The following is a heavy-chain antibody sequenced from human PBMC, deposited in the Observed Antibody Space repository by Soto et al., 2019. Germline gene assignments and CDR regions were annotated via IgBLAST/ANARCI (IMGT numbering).Heavy chain of an antibody. CDR3: ASRRSVRGVIITRIFASDAFDI. J-gene: IGHJ3*02. CDR1: GGSFSGYY. V-gene: IGHV4-34*01. CDR2: INHSGST. D-gene: IGHD3-10*01. Sequence: SETLSLTCAVYGGSFSGYYWSWIRQPPGKGLEWIGEINHSGSTNYNPSLKSRVTISVDTSKNQFSLKLSSVTAADTAVYYCASRRSVRGVIITRIFASDAFDIWGQGTMVTVSS.